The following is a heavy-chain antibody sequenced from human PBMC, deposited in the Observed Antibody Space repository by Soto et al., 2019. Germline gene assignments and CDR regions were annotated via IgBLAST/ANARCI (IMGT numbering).Heavy chain of an antibody. CDR1: GFTFSSYS. J-gene: IGHJ6*03. Sequence: GGSLRLSCAASGFTFSSYSMNWVRQAPGKGLEWVSYISSSSSTIYYADSVKGRFTISRDNAKNSLYLQMNGLRAEDTAVYYCTLMTTSYYYYMDVWGKGTTVTVSS. CDR3: TLMTTSYYYYMDV. D-gene: IGHD4-17*01. V-gene: IGHV3-48*01. CDR2: ISSSSSTI.